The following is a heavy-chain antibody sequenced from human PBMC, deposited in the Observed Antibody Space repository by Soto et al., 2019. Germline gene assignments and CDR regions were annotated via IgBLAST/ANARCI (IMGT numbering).Heavy chain of an antibody. CDR3: ARANRLRTSHLEPPDYWFDP. CDR1: GGTFSSYA. Sequence: QVQLVQSGAEVKKPGSSVKVSCKASGGTFSSYAISWVRQAPGQGLEWMGGVIPIFGTANYAQKFQGRVTITADEATSPGYMELRSRRSEDTAVYYGARANRLRTSHLEPPDYWFDPWGQGTLVTVSS. J-gene: IGHJ5*02. V-gene: IGHV1-69*01. D-gene: IGHD1-1*01. CDR2: VIPIFGTA.